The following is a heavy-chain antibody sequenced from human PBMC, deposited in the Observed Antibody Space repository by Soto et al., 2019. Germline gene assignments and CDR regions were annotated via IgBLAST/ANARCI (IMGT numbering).Heavy chain of an antibody. V-gene: IGHV4-59*01. Sequence: SETLSLTCSVSGGSISGSYWSWIRQSPGKGLEWLGYVYYTGSTNYSPSLGSRVSISVDTSKNEFSLRLSSVTAADTAVYFCARSVAVPGAHIDYWGQGTQVTVSS. D-gene: IGHD6-19*01. CDR3: ARSVAVPGAHIDY. CDR1: GGSISGSY. J-gene: IGHJ4*02. CDR2: VYYTGST.